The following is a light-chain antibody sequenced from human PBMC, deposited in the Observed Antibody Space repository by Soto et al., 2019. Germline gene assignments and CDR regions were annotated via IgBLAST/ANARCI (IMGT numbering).Light chain of an antibody. CDR3: CLYAGSGTFV. Sequence: QSVLTQPASVSGSPGQSITISCTGTSSDVGSYDLVSWYQQPPGKAPKLMIYEDTKRPSGISTRFSGSKSGNAASLTISGLQAEDEADYYCCLYAGSGTFVFGTGTKLTVL. J-gene: IGLJ1*01. CDR2: EDT. CDR1: SSDVGSYDL. V-gene: IGLV2-23*01.